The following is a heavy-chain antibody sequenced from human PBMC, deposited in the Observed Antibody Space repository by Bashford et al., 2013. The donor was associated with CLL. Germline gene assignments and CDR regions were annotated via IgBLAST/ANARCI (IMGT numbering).Heavy chain of an antibody. D-gene: IGHD2-2*01. V-gene: IGHV4-34*01. J-gene: IGHJ5*02. CDR2: INHSGST. Sequence: SETLVPHLRCLWWVLQWLLLELDPPAPGKGLEWIGEINHSGSTNYNPSLKSRVTISVDTSKNQFSLKLSSVTAADTAVYYCARSVSTIVEVPAGVWFDPWGQGTLVTVSS. CDR1: WVLQWLL. CDR3: ARSVSTIVEVPAGVWFDP.